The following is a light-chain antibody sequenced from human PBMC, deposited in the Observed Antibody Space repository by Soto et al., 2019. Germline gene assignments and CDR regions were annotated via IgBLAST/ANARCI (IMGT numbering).Light chain of an antibody. CDR1: QSVSSN. Sequence: ETVMTQSPATLSVSPGERATLSCRASQSVSSNLAWYQQKPGQAPRLLIYGASTRATGIPARFSGSGSWTEFTLTISSLQSEDFAVYYCQQYNNWPPWTFGQGTKVDIK. V-gene: IGKV3-15*01. CDR2: GAS. J-gene: IGKJ1*01. CDR3: QQYNNWPPWT.